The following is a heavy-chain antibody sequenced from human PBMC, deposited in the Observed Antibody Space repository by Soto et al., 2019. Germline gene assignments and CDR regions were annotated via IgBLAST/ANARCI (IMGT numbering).Heavy chain of an antibody. J-gene: IGHJ6*03. D-gene: IGHD6-13*01. CDR3: ARGQLAAAGILLGYYYYYMDV. V-gene: IGHV4-59*01. CDR2: IYYSGST. Sequence: SETLSLTCTVSGGSISSYYWSWIRQPPGKGLEWIGYIYYSGSTNYNPSLKSRVTISVDTSKNQFSLKLSSVTAADTAVYYCARGQLAAAGILLGYYYYYMDVWGKGTTVTVSS. CDR1: GGSISSYY.